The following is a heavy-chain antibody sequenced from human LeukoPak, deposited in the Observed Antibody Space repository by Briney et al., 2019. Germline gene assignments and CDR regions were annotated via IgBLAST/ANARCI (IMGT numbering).Heavy chain of an antibody. D-gene: IGHD6-19*01. CDR2: ISGSGGST. V-gene: IGHV3-23*01. J-gene: IGHJ4*01. CDR3: ARGTDRSGWSFDY. CDR1: GFTFSSYG. Sequence: GGALGLSCAASGFTFSSYGMSWVRQAPGKGLEWVSAISGSGGSTYYADSVKGRFTISRDNAKNSLYLQMNSLRAEDTAVYYCARGTDRSGWSFDYWGHGTLVTVSS.